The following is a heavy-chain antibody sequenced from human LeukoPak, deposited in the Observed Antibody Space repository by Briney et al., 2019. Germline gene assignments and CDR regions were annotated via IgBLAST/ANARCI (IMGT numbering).Heavy chain of an antibody. Sequence: GSLRLSCAASGFTFSSYGMHWVRQAPGKGLEWVAFIRYDGSNKYYADSVKGRFTISRDNSKNTLYLQMNSLRAEDTAVYYCAMFGEATYYYYGMDVWGQGTTVTVSS. V-gene: IGHV3-30*02. CDR1: GFTFSSYG. J-gene: IGHJ6*02. CDR3: AMFGEATYYYYGMDV. D-gene: IGHD3-10*02. CDR2: IRYDGSNK.